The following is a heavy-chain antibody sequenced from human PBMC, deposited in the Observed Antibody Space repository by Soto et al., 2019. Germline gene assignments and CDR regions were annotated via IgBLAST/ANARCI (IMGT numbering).Heavy chain of an antibody. J-gene: IGHJ4*02. CDR2: INHSGST. Sequence: PSDTLSLTCSVYGVSFSGYYWTWIHHPPGTGLEWIGEINHSGSTNYTPSLKSRVAISVGTSKNQFSLKLTSVTAADTAVYYCARDKITGLFDYWGQGTLVTVSS. V-gene: IGHV4-34*01. CDR1: GVSFSGYY. CDR3: ARDKITGLFDY. D-gene: IGHD2-8*02.